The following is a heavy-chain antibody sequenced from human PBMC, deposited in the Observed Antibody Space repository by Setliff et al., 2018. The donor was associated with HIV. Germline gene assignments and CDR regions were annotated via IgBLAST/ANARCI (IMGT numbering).Heavy chain of an antibody. D-gene: IGHD4-4*01. J-gene: IGHJ3*01. CDR3: ARGLRQNRSNSDVFDV. Sequence: ASVKVSCKTSGYTFTSHDIDWVRQAPGQGLEWMGWMNLKSGNTGYARKFQGRVTMTRDTSISTVYMELTSLRSEDMAVYYCARGLRQNRSNSDVFDVWGQGTVVTVSS. V-gene: IGHV1-8*02. CDR1: GYTFTSHD. CDR2: MNLKSGNT.